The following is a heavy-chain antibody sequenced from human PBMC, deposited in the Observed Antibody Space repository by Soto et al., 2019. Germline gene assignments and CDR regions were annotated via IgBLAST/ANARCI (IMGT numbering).Heavy chain of an antibody. D-gene: IGHD3-3*01. CDR1: VGSISSSSYY. CDR3: ARVYYDFWSGYSLNWFDP. CDR2: IYYSGST. J-gene: IGHJ5*02. Sequence: SETLSLTCTVSVGSISSSSYYWGWILQPPGKGLEWIGSIYYSGSTYYNPSLKSRVTISVDTSKNQFSLKLSSVTAADTAVYYCARVYYDFWSGYSLNWFDPWGQGTLVTVSS. V-gene: IGHV4-39*01.